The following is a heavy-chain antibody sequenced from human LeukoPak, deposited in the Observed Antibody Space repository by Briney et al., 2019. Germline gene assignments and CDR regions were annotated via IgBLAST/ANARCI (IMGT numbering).Heavy chain of an antibody. J-gene: IGHJ4*02. Sequence: SETLSLTCTVSGGSISSYYWSWIRQPPGKGLEWIGYIYYSGSTNDNPSLKSRVTISVDTSKNQFSLKLSSVTPEDTAVYYCARDRGGWPFDYWGQGTLVTVSS. V-gene: IGHV4-59*12. CDR2: IYYSGST. CDR1: GGSISSYY. CDR3: ARDRGGWPFDY. D-gene: IGHD6-19*01.